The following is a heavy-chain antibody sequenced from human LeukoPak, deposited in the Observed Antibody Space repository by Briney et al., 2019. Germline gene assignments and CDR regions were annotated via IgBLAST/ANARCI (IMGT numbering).Heavy chain of an antibody. D-gene: IGHD1/OR15-1a*01. V-gene: IGHV1-69*01. CDR3: ARSNNVFFAGDH. CDR1: GDTFSSDA. J-gene: IGHJ4*02. Sequence: SVNVSCKASGDTFSSDAFSWVRQAPGQGLEWMGALISMSGTTHYAKNFLGRVTITSDESTRTVYLEVTSLRSEDTALYYCARSNNVFFAGDHWGQGTPVTVSS. CDR2: LISMSGTT.